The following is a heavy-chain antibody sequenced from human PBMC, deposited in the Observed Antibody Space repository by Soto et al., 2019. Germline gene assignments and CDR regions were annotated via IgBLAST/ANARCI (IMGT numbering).Heavy chain of an antibody. D-gene: IGHD1-26*01. CDR1: GFTFKTHD. V-gene: IGHV3-30*18. Sequence: QVQLVESGGGVVKPGTSLRLSCAASGFTFKTHDMHWVRQAPGKGLEWMAVIAYDGNEKFYADSVKGRFTISRDNSKNALYLQINTLRNEDTAVYYCGKDVGDYVPYYYGVDVWGQGTTVTVSS. J-gene: IGHJ6*02. CDR3: GKDVGDYVPYYYGVDV. CDR2: IAYDGNEK.